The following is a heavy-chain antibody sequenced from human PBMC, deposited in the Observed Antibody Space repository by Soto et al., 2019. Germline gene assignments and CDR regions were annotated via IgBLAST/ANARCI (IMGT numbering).Heavy chain of an antibody. V-gene: IGHV1-3*01. CDR2: INAGNGNT. D-gene: IGHD5-12*01. CDR1: GYTFTSYA. J-gene: IGHJ6*02. Sequence: ASVKVSCKASGYTFTSYAMHWVRQAPGQRLEWMGWINAGNGNTKYSQKFQGRVTITRDTSTRTAYMELRSLRSDDTAVYYCARVAGGYDQIYYGMDVWGQGTTVTVSS. CDR3: ARVAGGYDQIYYGMDV.